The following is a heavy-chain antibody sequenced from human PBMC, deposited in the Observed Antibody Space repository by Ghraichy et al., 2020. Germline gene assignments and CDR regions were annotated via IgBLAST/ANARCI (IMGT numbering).Heavy chain of an antibody. J-gene: IGHJ6*02. D-gene: IGHD6-19*01. CDR2: IVVGSGNT. CDR3: AADPSSGDDYYYYGMDV. CDR1: GFTFTSSA. Sequence: SVKVSCKASGFTFTSSAVQWVRQARGQRLEWIGWIVVGSGNTNYAQKFQERVTITRDMSTSTAYMELSSLRSEDTAVYYCAADPSSGDDYYYYGMDVWGQGTTVTVSS. V-gene: IGHV1-58*01.